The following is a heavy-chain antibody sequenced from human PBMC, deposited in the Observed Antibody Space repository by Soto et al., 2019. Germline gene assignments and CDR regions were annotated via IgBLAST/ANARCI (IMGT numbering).Heavy chain of an antibody. CDR3: AGVRASRGQRDLDF. J-gene: IGHJ4*02. V-gene: IGHV4-34*01. CDR1: GGSFSGYY. D-gene: IGHD6-13*01. CDR2: INPSGGT. Sequence: QVQLQQWGAGLLKPSETLSLTCGVYGGSFSGYYWNWIRQPPGKGLEWIGEINPSGGTNYNPSLKSRVTIPPDTSKTQSSLKLSSGTAAATAVYYCAGVRASRGQRDLDFWGQGTLVTLSS.